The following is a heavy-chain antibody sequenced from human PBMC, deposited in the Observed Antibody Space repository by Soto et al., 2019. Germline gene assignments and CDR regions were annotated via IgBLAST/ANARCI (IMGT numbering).Heavy chain of an antibody. CDR3: ARTDGSSGGFTLFDY. Sequence: QVQLQESGPGLVKPSQTLSLTCTVSGGSISSGGYYWSWIRQHPGKGLEWIGYIYYSGSTYYNPSLKSRVNISVDRSKIEFSLKLGSVTAADTAVYYCARTDGSSGGFTLFDYWGQGTLVTVSS. V-gene: IGHV4-31*03. CDR2: IYYSGST. D-gene: IGHD2-15*01. CDR1: GGSISSGGYY. J-gene: IGHJ4*02.